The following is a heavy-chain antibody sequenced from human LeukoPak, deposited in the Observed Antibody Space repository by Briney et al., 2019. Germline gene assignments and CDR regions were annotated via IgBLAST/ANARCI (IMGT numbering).Heavy chain of an antibody. CDR2: ISYSGST. D-gene: IGHD3-9*01. V-gene: IGHV4-59*08. CDR3: ARGGRYFDYIDY. J-gene: IGHJ4*02. Sequence: TSETLSLTCTVSGGSTSSYYWSWIRQPPGKGLEWIGYISYSGSTNYNPSLKGRVTISVDTSKSQFSLKLSSVTAADTAVYYCARGGRYFDYIDYWGQGTLVTVSS. CDR1: GGSTSSYY.